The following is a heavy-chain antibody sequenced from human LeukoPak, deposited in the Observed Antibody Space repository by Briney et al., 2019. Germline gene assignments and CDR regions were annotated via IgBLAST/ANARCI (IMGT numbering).Heavy chain of an antibody. CDR3: ARRAGAYSHPYDY. D-gene: IGHD4/OR15-4a*01. J-gene: IGHJ4*02. CDR2: IYSDGST. CDR1: GFTVSSNY. V-gene: IGHV3-53*01. Sequence: PGGSLRLSCAASGFTVSSNYMSWVRQAPGKGLEWVSEIYSDGSTYYAASVKGRFSISRDNSKNTLYLQMNSLRAEDTAVYYCARRAGAYSHPYDYWGQGTLVTVSS.